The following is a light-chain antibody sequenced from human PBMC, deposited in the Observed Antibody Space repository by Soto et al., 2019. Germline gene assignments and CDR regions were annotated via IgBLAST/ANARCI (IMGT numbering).Light chain of an antibody. CDR3: VQALQTPT. CDR1: QSLLHSNGYNY. J-gene: IGKJ1*01. Sequence: IVMTQSPLSLPVTPGEPASISCRPSQSLLHSNGYNYLDWYLQKSGQSPHFLIYLGSNRSSGVPDRFSGSGSGTDSTLKISRVEADDVGLYYCVQALQTPTFGRGTKVDIK. CDR2: LGS. V-gene: IGKV2-28*01.